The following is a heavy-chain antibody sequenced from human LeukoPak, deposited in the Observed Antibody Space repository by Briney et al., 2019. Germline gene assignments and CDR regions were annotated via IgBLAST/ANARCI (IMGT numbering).Heavy chain of an antibody. D-gene: IGHD3-16*01. CDR2: IKQDGSEK. J-gene: IGHJ4*02. Sequence: GGSLRLSCAASGFTFSSYWMSWVRRAPGKGLEWVANIKQDGSEKYYVDSVKGRFTISRDNAKNSLYLQMNSLRAEDTAVYYCARRIWGSPQPVFDYWGQGTLVTVSS. V-gene: IGHV3-7*01. CDR3: ARRIWGSPQPVFDY. CDR1: GFTFSSYW.